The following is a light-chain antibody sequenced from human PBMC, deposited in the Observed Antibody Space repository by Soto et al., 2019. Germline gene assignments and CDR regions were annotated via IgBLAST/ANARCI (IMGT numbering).Light chain of an antibody. CDR2: GAS. CDR1: QSVSSSY. Sequence: EIVLTQSPGTLSLSPGERDTLSCRASQSVSSSYLAWYQQKPGQAPRLLIYGASSRATGIPDRFSGSWSGTYFTFTIGRLEPEDFAVYYCQQYGSSPPITFGQGTRLEIK. J-gene: IGKJ5*01. CDR3: QQYGSSPPIT. V-gene: IGKV3-20*01.